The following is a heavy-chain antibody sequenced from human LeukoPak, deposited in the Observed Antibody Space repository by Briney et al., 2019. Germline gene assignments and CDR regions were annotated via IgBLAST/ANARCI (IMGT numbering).Heavy chain of an antibody. V-gene: IGHV4-34*01. D-gene: IGHD3-3*01. CDR3: ARDRLEWLLLRREVPHYMDV. Sequence: SETLSLTCAVSGGAFSGYYWSWIRQTPGEGLERMGEINDSGRTNYNPSLKRRVTISVEKSKKKLSLKLSSLTASDTAVYYCARDRLEWLLLRREVPHYMDVWGKGPTVTVSS. CDR2: INDSGRT. J-gene: IGHJ6*03. CDR1: GGAFSGYY.